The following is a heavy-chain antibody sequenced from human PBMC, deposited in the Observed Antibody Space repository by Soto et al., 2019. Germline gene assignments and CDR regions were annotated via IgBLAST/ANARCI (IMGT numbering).Heavy chain of an antibody. D-gene: IGHD6-19*01. CDR2: LSSSKTYI. V-gene: IGHV3-48*02. CDR3: VRDSGWAFDI. CDR1: GCSLSSYS. J-gene: IGHJ3*02. Sequence: EVQLVESGGDLVQPGQSPRLSCAASGCSLSSYSMNWVRQAPGKGLEWISYLSSSKTYIWYADSVKGRFTISRDNAKNSLSLQMNSLRDEDTAVYYCVRDSGWAFDIWGLGTMVTVSS.